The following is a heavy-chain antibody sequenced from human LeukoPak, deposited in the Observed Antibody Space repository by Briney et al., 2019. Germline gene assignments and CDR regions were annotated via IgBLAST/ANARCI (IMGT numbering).Heavy chain of an antibody. CDR1: GFTFDDYA. Sequence: GGSLRLSCAASGFTFDDYAMHWVRQAPGKGLEWVSGISWNSGSIGYADSVKGRFTISRDNAKNSLYPQMNSLRAEDMALYYCAKDRVEMATITAFDYWGQGTLVTVSS. D-gene: IGHD5-24*01. CDR3: AKDRVEMATITAFDY. CDR2: ISWNSGSI. V-gene: IGHV3-9*03. J-gene: IGHJ4*02.